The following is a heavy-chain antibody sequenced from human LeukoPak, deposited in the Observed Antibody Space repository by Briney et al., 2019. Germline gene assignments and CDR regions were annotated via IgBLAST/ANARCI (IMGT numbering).Heavy chain of an antibody. CDR1: GYSFTSYW. D-gene: IGHD1-26*01. J-gene: IGHJ4*02. Sequence: GESLKISCKGSGYSFTSYWIGWVRQMPGKGLEWMGIIYPGDSDTRYSPSFQGQVTISADKSISTAYLQWSSLKASDTAMYYCARSRRSIVGATNLDYWGQGTLVTVSS. CDR2: IYPGDSDT. CDR3: ARSRRSIVGATNLDY. V-gene: IGHV5-51*01.